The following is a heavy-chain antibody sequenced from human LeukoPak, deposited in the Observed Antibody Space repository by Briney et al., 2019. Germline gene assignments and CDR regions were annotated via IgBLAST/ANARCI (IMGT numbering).Heavy chain of an antibody. D-gene: IGHD1-1*01. CDR3: ARDGIDSYYFDY. J-gene: IGHJ4*02. CDR2: IYSGGST. CDR1: GFTVSSNY. V-gene: IGHV3-53*05. Sequence: GGSLRLSCAASGFTVSSNYMSWVRQAPGKGLEWVSVIYSGGSTYYADSVKGRFTISRDNSKNTLYLQMNSLRAEDTAVYYCARDGIDSYYFDYWGQGTLVTVSS.